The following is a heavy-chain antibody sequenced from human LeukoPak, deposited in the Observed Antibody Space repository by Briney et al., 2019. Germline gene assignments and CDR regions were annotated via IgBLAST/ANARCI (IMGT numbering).Heavy chain of an antibody. CDR3: ARVPSRVTMVRGVPDY. CDR1: GFTFSSYA. J-gene: IGHJ4*02. Sequence: PGGSLRLSCAASGFTFSSYAMHWVRQAPGKGLEYVSAISSNGDSTYYANSVKGRFTISRDNSKNTLYLQMGSLRAEDMAVYYCARVPSRVTMVRGVPDYWGQGTLVTVSS. CDR2: ISSNGDST. D-gene: IGHD3-10*01. V-gene: IGHV3-64*01.